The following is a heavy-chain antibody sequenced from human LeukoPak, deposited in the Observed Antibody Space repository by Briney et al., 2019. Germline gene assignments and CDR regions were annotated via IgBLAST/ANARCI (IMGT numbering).Heavy chain of an antibody. CDR3: GKNRENGNKIWAASDI. Sequence: GGSLRLSCAASGFTFNVFAIHWVRQAPGRGLEWVSCIGGGDSTHYANSVKGRFTISRDDSQNTILRKTNSLKVEDTATYYWGKNRENGNKIWAASDIWGQGTVVTVSS. V-gene: IGHV3-23*01. J-gene: IGHJ3*02. CDR2: IGGGDST. CDR1: GFTFNVFA. D-gene: IGHD3-16*01.